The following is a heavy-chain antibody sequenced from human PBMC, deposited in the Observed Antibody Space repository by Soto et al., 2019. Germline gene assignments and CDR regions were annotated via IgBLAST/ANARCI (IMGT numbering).Heavy chain of an antibody. D-gene: IGHD6-13*01. CDR2: IYYSGST. Sequence: SETLSLTCTVSGGSISSGGYYWSWIRQHPGKGLEWIGYIYYSGSTYYNPSLKSRVTISVDTSKNQFSLKLSSVTAADTAVYYCARDPRIAAAGTSLGMDVWGQGTTVTVSS. V-gene: IGHV4-31*03. CDR1: GGSISSGGYY. J-gene: IGHJ6*02. CDR3: ARDPRIAAAGTSLGMDV.